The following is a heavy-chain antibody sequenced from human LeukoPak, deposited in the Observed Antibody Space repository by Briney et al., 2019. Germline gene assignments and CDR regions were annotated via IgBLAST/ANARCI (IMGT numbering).Heavy chain of an antibody. D-gene: IGHD5-12*01. CDR3: ARARGYSGYDFDY. Sequence: PGGSLRLSCAASGFTVSSNYMSWVRQAPGKGLEWVSVIYSGGSTYYADSMKGRFTISRDNAKDSLYLQMDSLRAEDTAVYYCARARGYSGYDFDYWGQGTLVTVSS. CDR2: IYSGGST. J-gene: IGHJ4*02. CDR1: GFTVSSNY. V-gene: IGHV3-53*01.